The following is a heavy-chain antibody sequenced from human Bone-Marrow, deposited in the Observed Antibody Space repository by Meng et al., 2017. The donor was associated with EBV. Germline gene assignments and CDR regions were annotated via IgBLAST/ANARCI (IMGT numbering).Heavy chain of an antibody. Sequence: QVQLVQSGAEVKKAGVSVKVACKASGYTCTSDAMHWVRQAPGQRLEWMGWINAGNGNTKYSQKFQGRVTITRDTSASTDYMELSSLRSEDTAVYYCARGRREVTTYYWGQGTLVTVSS. CDR1: GYTCTSDA. CDR2: INAGNGNT. CDR3: ARGRREVTTYY. J-gene: IGHJ4*02. D-gene: IGHD4-17*01. V-gene: IGHV1-3*01.